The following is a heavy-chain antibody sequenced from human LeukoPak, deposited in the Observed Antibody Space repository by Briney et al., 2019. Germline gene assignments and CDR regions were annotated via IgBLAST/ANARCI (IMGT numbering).Heavy chain of an antibody. CDR3: ARVVVPAAMRYFDWLSLYYFDY. D-gene: IGHD2-2*01. J-gene: IGHJ4*02. Sequence: PSETLSLTCTVSGGSISSSSFYWGWIRQPPGKGLEWIGNIYYSGSTYYNPSLKSRVTISVDTSKNQFSLKLSSVTAADTAVYYCARVVVPAAMRYFDWLSLYYFDYWGQGTLVTVSS. CDR2: IYYSGST. V-gene: IGHV4-39*07. CDR1: GGSISSSSFY.